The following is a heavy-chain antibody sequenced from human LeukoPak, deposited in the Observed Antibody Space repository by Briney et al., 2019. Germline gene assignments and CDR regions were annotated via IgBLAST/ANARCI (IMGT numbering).Heavy chain of an antibody. D-gene: IGHD1-26*01. V-gene: IGHV3-30*18. Sequence: GGSLRLSCAASGFTFSSYGMHWVRQAPGKGLEWVAVISYDGSNKYYADSVKGRFTISRDNFKNTLYLQMNSLRAEDTAVYYCAKDRGANGLDYWGQGTLVTVSS. CDR3: AKDRGANGLDY. J-gene: IGHJ4*02. CDR2: ISYDGSNK. CDR1: GFTFSSYG.